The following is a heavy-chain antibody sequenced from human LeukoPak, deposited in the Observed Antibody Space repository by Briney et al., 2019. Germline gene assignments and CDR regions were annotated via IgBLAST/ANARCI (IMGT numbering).Heavy chain of an antibody. D-gene: IGHD3-16*02. CDR3: ARAALVMWFGDFMCYFDL. Sequence: GASVKISCRASGYTFTGFYINWVRQAPRQGLEGMGWINPGSGVKNSEERSQGRVTMTSVTSSTTAYMVLSSRRSDDTAVYYCARAALVMWFGDFMCYFDLWGQGTLVTVSS. CDR1: GYTFTGFY. CDR2: INPGSGVK. V-gene: IGHV1-2*02. J-gene: IGHJ4*02.